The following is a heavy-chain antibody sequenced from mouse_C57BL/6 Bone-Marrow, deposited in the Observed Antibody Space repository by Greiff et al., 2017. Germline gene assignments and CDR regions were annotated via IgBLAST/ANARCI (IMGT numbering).Heavy chain of an antibody. CDR1: GYAFSRSW. V-gene: IGHV1-82*01. CDR2: IYPGDGDT. J-gene: IGHJ3*01. Sequence: VQLQQSGPELVKPGASVKISCKASGYAFSRSWMNWVKQRPGKGLEWIGRIYPGDGDTNYNGKFKGKATLTADKSSSTAYMQLSSLTSEDSAVYFCARSVYDGYSRPFAYWGQGTLVTVSA. D-gene: IGHD2-3*01. CDR3: ARSVYDGYSRPFAY.